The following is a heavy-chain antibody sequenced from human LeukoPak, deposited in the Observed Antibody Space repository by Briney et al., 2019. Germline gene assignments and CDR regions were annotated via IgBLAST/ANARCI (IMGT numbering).Heavy chain of an antibody. D-gene: IGHD5-24*01. CDR2: IIPIFGTA. CDR3: ARDRGRWLQLGYFDY. Sequence: SVKVSCKASGGTFSSYTISWVRQAPGQGLEWMGRIIPIFGTANYAQKFQGRVTITTDESTSTAYMELSSLRSEDTAVYYCARDRGRWLQLGYFDYWGQGTLVTVSS. CDR1: GGTFSSYT. J-gene: IGHJ4*02. V-gene: IGHV1-69*05.